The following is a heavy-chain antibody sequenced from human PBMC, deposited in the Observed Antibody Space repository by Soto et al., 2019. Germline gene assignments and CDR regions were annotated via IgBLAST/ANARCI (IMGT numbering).Heavy chain of an antibody. CDR2: INPSCGST. D-gene: IGHD5-12*01. CDR1: RYTFTNFY. CDR3: ATSQVARQLDV. J-gene: IGHJ6*02. Sequence: ASVKVSCKASRYTFTNFYIHWLRQAPGQGLEWMGIINPSCGSTTYPQKFQGRVTMTRDTSTSTVHMELITLRSEDTAVYYCATSQVARQLDVWGHGTTVTVSS. V-gene: IGHV1-46*01.